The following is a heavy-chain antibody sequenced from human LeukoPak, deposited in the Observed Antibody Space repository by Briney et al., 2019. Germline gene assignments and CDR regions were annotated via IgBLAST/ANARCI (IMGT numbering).Heavy chain of an antibody. CDR1: GVSVSSNSAT. CDR3: ARDKGGGVDTALAY. V-gene: IGHV6-1*01. CDR2: TYYRSKWYN. D-gene: IGHD5-18*01. J-gene: IGHJ4*02. Sequence: SQTLSVTCAISGVSVSSNSATWNWIRQSPSRGLEWLGRTYYRSKWYNNYAVSVKSRITINPDTSNNQFSLQLNSVTPEDTAVYYCARDKGGGVDTALAYWGQGTLVTVSS.